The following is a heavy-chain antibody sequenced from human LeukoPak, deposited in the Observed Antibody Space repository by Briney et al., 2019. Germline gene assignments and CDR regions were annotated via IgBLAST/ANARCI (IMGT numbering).Heavy chain of an antibody. CDR3: AREHYYGSGSYYYYGMDV. Sequence: GGSLRLSCAASGFTFSNFNMHWIRQAPGKGLEWVSSISSGGDYIYCADSMKGRFTISRDNAKNSLYLQMNSLRAEDTAVYYCAREHYYGSGSYYYYGMDVWGQGTLVTVSS. V-gene: IGHV3-21*01. CDR2: ISSGGDYI. J-gene: IGHJ6*02. CDR1: GFTFSNFN. D-gene: IGHD3-10*01.